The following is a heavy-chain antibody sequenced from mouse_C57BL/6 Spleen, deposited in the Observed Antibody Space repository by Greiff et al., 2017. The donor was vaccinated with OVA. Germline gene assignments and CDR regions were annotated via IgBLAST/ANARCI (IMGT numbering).Heavy chain of an antibody. J-gene: IGHJ2*01. CDR3: ASYYGGATFRGY. V-gene: IGHV1-81*01. CDR2: IYPRSGNT. Sequence: VQLKESGAELARPGASVKLSCKASGYTFTSYGISWVKQRTGQGLEWIGEIYPRSGNTYYNEKFKGKATLTADKSSSTAYMELRSLTSEDSAVYFCASYYGGATFRGYWGQGTTLTVSS. CDR1: GYTFTSYG. D-gene: IGHD1-1*01.